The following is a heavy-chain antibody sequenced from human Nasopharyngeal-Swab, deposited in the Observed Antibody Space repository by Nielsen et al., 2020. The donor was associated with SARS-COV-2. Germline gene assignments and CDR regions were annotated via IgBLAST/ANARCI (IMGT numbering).Heavy chain of an antibody. Sequence: WVRQAPGQGLEWMGWISAYNGNTNYAQKLQGSVTMTTDTSTSTAYMELRSLRSEDTAVYYCALPSAAYYYYGMDVWGQGTTVTVSS. V-gene: IGHV1-18*01. CDR3: ALPSAAYYYYGMDV. CDR2: ISAYNGNT. J-gene: IGHJ6*02. D-gene: IGHD2-2*01.